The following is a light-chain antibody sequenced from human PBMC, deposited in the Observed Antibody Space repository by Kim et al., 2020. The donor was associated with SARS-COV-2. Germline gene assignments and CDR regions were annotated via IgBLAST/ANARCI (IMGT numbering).Light chain of an antibody. CDR2: GKN. CDR3: NSRDSSGNHHWV. CDR1: SLRSYY. V-gene: IGLV3-19*01. Sequence: SSELTQDCAVSVALGQTVRITCQGDSLRSYYASWYQQKPGQAPVLVIYGKNNRPSGIPDRFSGSSSGNTASLTITGAQAEDEADYYCNSRDSSGNHHWVFGGGTQLTVL. J-gene: IGLJ3*02.